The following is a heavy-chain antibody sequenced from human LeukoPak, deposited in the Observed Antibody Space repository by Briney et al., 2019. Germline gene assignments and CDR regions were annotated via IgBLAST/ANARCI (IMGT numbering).Heavy chain of an antibody. Sequence: GGSLRLSCEASGFNFKIYWMHRVRQAPGKGLVWVSRINSDGTSTNYADSVQGRFTISRDNAKNTLYLQMNSLRAEDTAVYYCLRDQGFYYFDYWGQGTVAAVSS. CDR3: LRDQGFYYFDY. CDR1: GFNFKIYW. V-gene: IGHV3-74*01. J-gene: IGHJ4*02. CDR2: INSDGTST.